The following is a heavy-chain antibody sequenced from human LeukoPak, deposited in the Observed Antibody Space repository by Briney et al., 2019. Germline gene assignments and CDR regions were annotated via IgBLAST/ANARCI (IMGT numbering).Heavy chain of an antibody. CDR2: ISSSGSTI. J-gene: IGHJ4*02. Sequence: GGSLRLSCAASGFTFSDYYMSWIRQAPGKGLEWVSYISSSGSTIYYADSVKGRFTISRDNAKNSLYLQMNSLRAEDTAVYYCARDPQMATTTFDYWGQGTLVTVSS. D-gene: IGHD5-24*01. CDR3: ARDPQMATTTFDY. CDR1: GFTFSDYY. V-gene: IGHV3-11*04.